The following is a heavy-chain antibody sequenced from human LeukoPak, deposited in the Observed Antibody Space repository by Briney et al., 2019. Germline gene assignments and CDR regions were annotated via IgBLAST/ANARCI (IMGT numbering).Heavy chain of an antibody. Sequence: GGSLRLSCAASGFTFSSYWMSWVRQAPGKGLEWVANIKQDGSEKYYVDSVKGRFTISRDNAKNSLYLQMNSLRAEDTAVYYCAGDPPNSGYAFAIWGQGTMVTVSS. CDR1: GFTFSSYW. CDR2: IKQDGSEK. D-gene: IGHD6-25*01. J-gene: IGHJ3*02. V-gene: IGHV3-7*01. CDR3: AGDPPNSGYAFAI.